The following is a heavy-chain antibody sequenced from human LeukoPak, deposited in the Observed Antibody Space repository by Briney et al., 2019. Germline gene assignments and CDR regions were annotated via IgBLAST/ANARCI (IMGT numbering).Heavy chain of an antibody. D-gene: IGHD6-13*01. J-gene: IGHJ3*02. CDR1: GYTFTGYY. CDR3: AREYGVAAAFGAFDI. CDR2: INPNSGGT. V-gene: IGHV1-2*02. Sequence: WASVKVSCKASGYTFTGYYMHWVRQAPGQGLEWMGWINPNSGGTNYAQKFQGRVTMTRDTSISTAYMELSRLRSDDTAVYYCAREYGVAAAFGAFDIWGQGTMVTVSS.